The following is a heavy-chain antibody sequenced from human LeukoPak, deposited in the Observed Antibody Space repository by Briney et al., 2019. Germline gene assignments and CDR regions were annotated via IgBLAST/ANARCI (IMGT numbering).Heavy chain of an antibody. D-gene: IGHD6-25*01. CDR3: ARGLGSTGSEGDNWFGP. J-gene: IGHJ5*02. CDR2: MNPNSGNT. V-gene: IGHV1-8*03. CDR1: GYTFSRYD. Sequence: ASAKVSCKTSGYTFSRYDIHWVRQATGQGLEWMGWMNPNSGNTGYAQKFQGRVTLPRNASINTAYMGLRSLTSEETAVYYCARGLGSTGSEGDNWFGPWGQGTLVTVSS.